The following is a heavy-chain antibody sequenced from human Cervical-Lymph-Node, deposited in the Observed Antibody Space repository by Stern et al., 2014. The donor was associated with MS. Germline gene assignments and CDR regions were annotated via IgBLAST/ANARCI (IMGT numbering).Heavy chain of an antibody. V-gene: IGHV7-4-1*02. CDR1: GYAFTGYA. CDR3: ARAVSSTIIFAFDP. CDR2: IDTNTGNS. Sequence: VQLVQSGSELKKPGASVKVSCTASGYAFTGYAIGWVRQAPGQGLEWMGWIDTNTGNSTYAQGFTGRFVFFSDSSVSTAYLQISNLRDGDSANYYCARAVSSTIIFAFDPWGQGTLVTVSS. D-gene: IGHD2-2*01. J-gene: IGHJ5*02.